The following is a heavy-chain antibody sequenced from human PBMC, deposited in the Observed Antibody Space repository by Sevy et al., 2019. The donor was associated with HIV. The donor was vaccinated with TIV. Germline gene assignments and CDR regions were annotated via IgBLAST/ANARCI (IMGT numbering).Heavy chain of an antibody. CDR3: ARWRLGYCSSTSYYPDAFDI. V-gene: IGHV3-74*01. D-gene: IGHD2-2*01. J-gene: IGHJ3*02. Sequence: GGSLRLSCAASGFTFSSYWMHWVRQAPGKGLVWVSRINSDGSSTSYADSVKGRFTISRDNAKNTLYLQMNSLRAEDTAVYYCARWRLGYCSSTSYYPDAFDIWGQGTMVTVSS. CDR1: GFTFSSYW. CDR2: INSDGSST.